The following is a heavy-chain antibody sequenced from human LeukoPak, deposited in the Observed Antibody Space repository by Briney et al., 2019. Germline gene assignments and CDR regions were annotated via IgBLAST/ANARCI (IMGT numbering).Heavy chain of an antibody. D-gene: IGHD6-13*01. CDR1: GVSISSYY. CDR3: ARFSVAAAGTGWFDP. Sequence: PSETLSLTCTVSGVSISSYYWSWIRQPPGKGLELIGYIYYSGSTNYNPSLKSRVTISVDTSKNQLSLKLSSVTAADTAVYYCARFSVAAAGTGWFDPWGQGTLATVSA. CDR2: IYYSGST. V-gene: IGHV4-59*01. J-gene: IGHJ5*02.